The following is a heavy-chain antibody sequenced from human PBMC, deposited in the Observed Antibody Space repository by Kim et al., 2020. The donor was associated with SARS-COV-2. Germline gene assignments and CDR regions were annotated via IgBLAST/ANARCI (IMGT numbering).Heavy chain of an antibody. V-gene: IGHV4-34*01. CDR3: ARGGVKWAMSSGWYAGGGDFDY. D-gene: IGHD6-19*01. J-gene: IGHJ4*02. Sequence: SETLSLTCAVYGGSFSGYYWSWIRQPPGKGLEWIGEINHSGSTNYNPSLKSRVTISVDTSKNQFSLKLSSVTAADTAVYYCARGGVKWAMSSGWYAGGGDFDYWGQGTLVTVSS. CDR1: GGSFSGYY. CDR2: INHSGST.